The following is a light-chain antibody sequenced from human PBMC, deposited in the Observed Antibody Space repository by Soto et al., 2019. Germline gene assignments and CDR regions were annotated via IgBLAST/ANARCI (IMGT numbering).Light chain of an antibody. CDR1: NIGSHS. CDR2: EDN. V-gene: IGLV3-21*02. CDR3: QVWDGSSDHGV. Sequence: SYELTQPPSVSVAPGQTASIPCGGDNIGSHSVHWYQQRPGQAPVLVAYEDNVRPSEIPERVSGSNSGTTATLTISWVEAGDEADYYCQVWDGSSDHGVFGGGTKLTVL. J-gene: IGLJ3*02.